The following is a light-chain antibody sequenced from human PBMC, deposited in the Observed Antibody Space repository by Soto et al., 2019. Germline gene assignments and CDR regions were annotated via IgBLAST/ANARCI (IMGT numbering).Light chain of an antibody. CDR1: QSVSSSY. CDR2: GAS. J-gene: IGKJ1*01. CDR3: QQLGT. Sequence: PGERATLSCRASQSVSSSYLAWCQQKPGQAPRLLIYGASSRATGIPDRFSASGSGTDFTLTISRLEPEDFAVYYCQQLGTFGQGTKVEIK. V-gene: IGKV3-20*01.